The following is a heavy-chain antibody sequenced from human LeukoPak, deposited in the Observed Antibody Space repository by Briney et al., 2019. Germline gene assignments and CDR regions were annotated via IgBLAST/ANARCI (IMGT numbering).Heavy chain of an antibody. V-gene: IGHV3-21*01. Sequence: GGSLRLSCAASGFTFSSYSMNWVRQAPGKGLEWVSSISSSSSYIYYADSVKGRFTISRDNAKNSLYLQMNSLRAEDTAVYHCAREVGATNYYYYYMDVWGKGTTVTISS. CDR2: ISSSSSYI. D-gene: IGHD1-26*01. CDR3: AREVGATNYYYYYMDV. J-gene: IGHJ6*03. CDR1: GFTFSSYS.